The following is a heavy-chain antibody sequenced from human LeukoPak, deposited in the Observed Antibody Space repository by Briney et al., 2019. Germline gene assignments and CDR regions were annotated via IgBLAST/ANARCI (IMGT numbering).Heavy chain of an antibody. V-gene: IGHV1-69*04. Sequence: SVKVSCKASGGTFSSYAISWVRQAPGQGLEWMGRIIPILGIANYAQKFQGRVTITADKSTSTAYMELSSLRSEDTAVYYCARDSLGDYYDSSGSPKDYWGQGTLVTVSS. D-gene: IGHD3-22*01. CDR1: GGTFSSYA. CDR3: ARDSLGDYYDSSGSPKDY. J-gene: IGHJ4*02. CDR2: IIPILGIA.